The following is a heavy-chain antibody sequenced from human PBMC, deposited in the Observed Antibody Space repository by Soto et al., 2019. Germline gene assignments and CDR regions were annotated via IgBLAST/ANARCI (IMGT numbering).Heavy chain of an antibody. D-gene: IGHD1-1*01. Sequence: GASVKVSCKASGYTFTSYAMHWVRQAPGQRLEWMGWINADNGNTKYSQKFQGRVTITRDTSASTAYMELRSLRSDDTAVYYCARDGWNAEEAEHDAFDIWGQGKMVTVSS. CDR3: ARDGWNAEEAEHDAFDI. V-gene: IGHV1-3*01. J-gene: IGHJ3*02. CDR2: INADNGNT. CDR1: GYTFTSYA.